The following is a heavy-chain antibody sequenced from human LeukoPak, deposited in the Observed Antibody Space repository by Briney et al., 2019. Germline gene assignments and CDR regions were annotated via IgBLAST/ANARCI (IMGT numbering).Heavy chain of an antibody. CDR2: IGTAGDT. V-gene: IGHV3-13*01. D-gene: IGHD3-22*01. Sequence: GGSLRLSCAASGFTFSSYDMHWVRQATGKGLEWVSAIGTAGDTYYPGSVKGRFTISRENAKNSLYLQMNSLRAGDTAVYYCARGAYDSSGLVDCWGQGTLVTVSS. CDR3: ARGAYDSSGLVDC. J-gene: IGHJ4*02. CDR1: GFTFSSYD.